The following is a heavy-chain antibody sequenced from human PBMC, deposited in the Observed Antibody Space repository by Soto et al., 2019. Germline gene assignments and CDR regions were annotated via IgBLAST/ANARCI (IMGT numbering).Heavy chain of an antibody. D-gene: IGHD3-9*01. CDR3: ARCPIDHNWFDP. CDR1: GSDITTYY. J-gene: IGHJ5*02. Sequence: SETLSLTCSVSGSDITTYYWSWLRQSPGRGLEWIGHIYDTGSTSYNPSLKSRVTISVDTSNKQFSLRLSAVTAADTAVYYCARCPIDHNWFDPWGQGTLVTVSS. V-gene: IGHV4-59*01. CDR2: IYDTGST.